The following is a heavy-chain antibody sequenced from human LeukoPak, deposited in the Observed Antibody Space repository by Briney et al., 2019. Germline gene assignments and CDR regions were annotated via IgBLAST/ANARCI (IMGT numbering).Heavy chain of an antibody. CDR1: GGSFSGYY. CDR2: INHSGST. J-gene: IGHJ5*02. CDR3: ARGWGYYGSGSRTTLWFDP. V-gene: IGHV4-34*01. Sequence: SETLSLTCAVYGGSFSGYYWSWIRQPPGKGLECIGEINHSGSTNYNPSLKSRVTISVDTSKNQVSLKLSSVTAADMAVYYCARGWGYYGSGSRTTLWFDPWCQGTLVTVSS. D-gene: IGHD3-10*01.